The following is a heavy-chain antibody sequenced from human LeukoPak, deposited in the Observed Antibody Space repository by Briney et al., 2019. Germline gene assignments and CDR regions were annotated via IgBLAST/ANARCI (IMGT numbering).Heavy chain of an antibody. V-gene: IGHV1-69*01. J-gene: IGHJ6*02. CDR1: GGNFSSYA. CDR2: IIPIFGTA. CDR3: ASQIVVVPAARPYGMDV. D-gene: IGHD2-2*01. Sequence: SVKVSCKASGGNFSSYAISWVRQAPGQGLEWMGGIIPIFGTANYAQKFQGRVTITADESTSTAYMELSSLRSEDTAVYYCASQIVVVPAARPYGMDVWGQGTTVTVSS.